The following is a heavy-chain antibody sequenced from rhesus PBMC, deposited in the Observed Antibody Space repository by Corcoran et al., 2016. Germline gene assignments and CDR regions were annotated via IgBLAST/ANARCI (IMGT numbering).Heavy chain of an antibody. Sequence: QVQLQESGPAVVKPSETLSLTCAVSGGSISSSNWWSWIRQSPGKGLEWIGGIYGSGGITEYNPSLKSRVTLSIDTSKNQFSLWLGSVPAADTAVYYCARRGSGWTRDYWGQGVLVTVSS. V-gene: IGHV4-93*02. CDR1: GGSISSSNW. CDR3: ARRGSGWTRDY. CDR2: IYGSGGIT. J-gene: IGHJ4*01. D-gene: IGHD6-31*01.